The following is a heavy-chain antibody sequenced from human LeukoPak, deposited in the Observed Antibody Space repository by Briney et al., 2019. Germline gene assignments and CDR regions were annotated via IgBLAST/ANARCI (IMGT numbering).Heavy chain of an antibody. CDR3: ARVDIVATTDDY. D-gene: IGHD5-12*01. J-gene: IGHJ4*02. CDR1: GFTFSSYS. CDR2: ISSSSYI. Sequence: GGSLRLSCAASGFTFSSYSMNWVRQAPGKGLEWVSSISSSSYIYYADSVKGRFTISRDNAKNSLYLQMNSLRAEDTAVYYCARVDIVATTDDYWGQGTLVTVSS. V-gene: IGHV3-21*01.